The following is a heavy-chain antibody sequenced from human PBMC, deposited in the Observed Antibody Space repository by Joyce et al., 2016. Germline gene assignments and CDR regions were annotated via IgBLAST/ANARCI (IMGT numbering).Heavy chain of an antibody. CDR3: ARSQWLAPLLY. CDR1: GGPFRGFF. D-gene: IGHD6-19*01. Sequence: QVQLQQWGAGLLNPSETLSLTCAVSGGPFRGFFWTWVRQPPGKGLEWIRDINNSGVTNYNPSLKTRVTFSVDTSKNQFSLKLTSLSAADTAVYYCARSQWLAPLLYWGQGTPVTVSS. J-gene: IGHJ4*02. V-gene: IGHV4-34*01. CDR2: INNSGVT.